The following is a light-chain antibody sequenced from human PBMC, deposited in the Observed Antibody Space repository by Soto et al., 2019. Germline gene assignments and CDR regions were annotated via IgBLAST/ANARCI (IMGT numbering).Light chain of an antibody. CDR2: DVT. J-gene: IGLJ1*01. Sequence: QSVLTQPASVSGSPGQSISISCSGTNSDIGSYNRVSWYRQHPGKAPKLLIYDVTKRPSGVSNRFSGSKSGNTAFLTISGLQAEDEADYYCSSFRGTATLDVFGTGTKVTVL. V-gene: IGLV2-14*03. CDR1: NSDIGSYNR. CDR3: SSFRGTATLDV.